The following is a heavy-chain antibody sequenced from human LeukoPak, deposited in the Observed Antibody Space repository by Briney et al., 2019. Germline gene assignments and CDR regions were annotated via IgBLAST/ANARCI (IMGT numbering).Heavy chain of an antibody. V-gene: IGHV4-59*01. CDR2: IYYSGST. Sequence: KPSETLSLTCTVSGGSISSYYWSWIRQPPGKGLEWIGYIYYSGSTNYNPSLKSRVTISVDTSKNQFSLKLSSVTAADTAVYYCATTTVTTADAFDIWGQGTMVTVSS. CDR3: ATTTVTTADAFDI. D-gene: IGHD4-17*01. CDR1: GGSISSYY. J-gene: IGHJ3*02.